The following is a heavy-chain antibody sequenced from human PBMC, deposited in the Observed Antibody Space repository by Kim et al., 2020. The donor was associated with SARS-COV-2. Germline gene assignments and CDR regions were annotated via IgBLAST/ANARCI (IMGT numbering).Heavy chain of an antibody. Sequence: GGSLRLSCAASGFTFSSYGMHWVRQAPGKGLEWVAVISYDGSNKYYADSVKGRFTISRDNSKNTLYLQMNSLRAEDTAVYYCARGYGSIGPADYWGQGTLVTVSS. J-gene: IGHJ4*02. V-gene: IGHV3-33*05. CDR3: ARGYGSIGPADY. D-gene: IGHD1-20*01. CDR2: ISYDGSNK. CDR1: GFTFSSYG.